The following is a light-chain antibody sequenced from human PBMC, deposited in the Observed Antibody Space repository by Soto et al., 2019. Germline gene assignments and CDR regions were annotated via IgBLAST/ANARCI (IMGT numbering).Light chain of an antibody. CDR1: QSISSY. Sequence: DIQMTQSPSSLSASVGDRVTITCRASQSISSYLNWYQQKPGKAPKLLIYAASSLQSGVPSRFSGNGSGTDFTLTISSLQPEDCVTYYCQQSYSTLLFTFGPGTKLDIK. CDR2: AAS. CDR3: QQSYSTLLFT. V-gene: IGKV1-39*01. J-gene: IGKJ3*01.